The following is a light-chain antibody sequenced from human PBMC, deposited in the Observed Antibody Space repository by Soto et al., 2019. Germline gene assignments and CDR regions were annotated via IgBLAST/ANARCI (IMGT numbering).Light chain of an antibody. CDR1: QSISDT. Sequence: IVMTQAPATLSVSPGGIATLPFRASQSISDTLAWYQQKPGQAPRLLIHGASTRAPGFPARFSGSGSGTDFTLTVSSLQSEDFAVYYCQQYDNWPWTFGQGTKVDIK. CDR2: GAS. CDR3: QQYDNWPWT. V-gene: IGKV3-15*01. J-gene: IGKJ1*01.